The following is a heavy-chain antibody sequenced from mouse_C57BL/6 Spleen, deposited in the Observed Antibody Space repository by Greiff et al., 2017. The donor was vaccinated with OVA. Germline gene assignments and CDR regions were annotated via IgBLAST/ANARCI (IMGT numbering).Heavy chain of an antibody. V-gene: IGHV1-61*01. Sequence: QVQLQQPGAELVRPGSSVKLSCKASGYTFTSYWMDWVKQRPGQGLEWIGNIYPSDSETNYNQKFKDKATLTVDKSSSTAYMQLSSLTSEDSAVYYCARRDYGYFDVWGTGTTVTVSS. J-gene: IGHJ1*03. CDR1: GYTFTSYW. CDR3: ARRDYGYFDV. CDR2: IYPSDSET.